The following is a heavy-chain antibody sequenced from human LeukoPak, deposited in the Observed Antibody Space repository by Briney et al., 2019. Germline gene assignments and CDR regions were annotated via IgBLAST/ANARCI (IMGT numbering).Heavy chain of an antibody. CDR1: GGTFSSYA. CDR2: IIPIFGTA. V-gene: IGHV1-69*05. J-gene: IGHJ5*02. Sequence: ASVKVSCKASGGTFSSYAISWVRHAPGQGLEWMGGIIPIFGTANYAQTFQGRVTITTDESTSTAYMELSSLRSEDTAVYYCAISPYLWFGELSAGWFDPWGQGTLVTVSS. D-gene: IGHD3-10*01. CDR3: AISPYLWFGELSAGWFDP.